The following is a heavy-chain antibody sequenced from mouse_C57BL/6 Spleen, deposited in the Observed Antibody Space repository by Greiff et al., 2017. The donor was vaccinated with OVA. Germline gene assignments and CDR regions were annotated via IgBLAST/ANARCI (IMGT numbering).Heavy chain of an antibody. CDR3: ASCGNIDYLYNYAMDY. J-gene: IGHJ4*01. V-gene: IGHV1-54*01. D-gene: IGHD2-4*01. CDR1: GYAFTNYL. CDR2: INPGSGGT. Sequence: QVQLQQSGAELVRPGTSVKVSCKASGYAFTNYLIEWVKQRPGQGLEWIGVINPGSGGTNYNEKFKGKATLTADKSSSTAYMQLSSLTSEESAVYFCASCGNIDYLYNYAMDYWGQGTSVTVAS.